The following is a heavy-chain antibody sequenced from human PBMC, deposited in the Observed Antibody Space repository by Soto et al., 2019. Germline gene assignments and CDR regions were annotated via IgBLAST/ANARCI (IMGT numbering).Heavy chain of an antibody. J-gene: IGHJ6*03. Sequence: SETLSLTCSVSGCSISSYYWSWIRQPPGKGLEWIGYIYYSGSTNYNPSLKSRVTISVDTSKNQFSLKLSSVTAADTAVYYCARLVRGGDSFKAYYYYMDVWGKGTTVTVSS. CDR1: GCSISSYY. V-gene: IGHV4-59*08. CDR3: ARLVRGGDSFKAYYYYMDV. D-gene: IGHD2-21*02. CDR2: IYYSGST.